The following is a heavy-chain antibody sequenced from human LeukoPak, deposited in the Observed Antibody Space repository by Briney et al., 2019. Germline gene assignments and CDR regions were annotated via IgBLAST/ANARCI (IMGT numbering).Heavy chain of an antibody. D-gene: IGHD3-16*01. Sequence: GASVKVSCKASGYTFTSYDINWVRQATGQGLEWMGWINPNSGNTGYAQKFQGRVTMTRNTSLSTAYMELTSLKSEDTAVYYCARGLGTYWGKDFLNWFDPWGQGTLVTVSS. V-gene: IGHV1-8*01. J-gene: IGHJ5*02. CDR3: ARGLGTYWGKDFLNWFDP. CDR1: GYTFTSYD. CDR2: INPNSGNT.